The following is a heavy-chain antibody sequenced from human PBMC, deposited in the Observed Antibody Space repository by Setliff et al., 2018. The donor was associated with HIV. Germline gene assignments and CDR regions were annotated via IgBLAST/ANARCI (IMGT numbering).Heavy chain of an antibody. V-gene: IGHV1-8*02. CDR1: GYTFTSYY. D-gene: IGHD3-3*01. CDR3: ARVGSYYNFWSGSPYYYGMDV. Sequence: GASVKVSCKASGYTFTSYYMHWVRQATGQGLEWMGRMTPNNGNTAYTQKFQGRVTMTSNTSINTAYMELSSLRSEDTAVYYCARVGSYYNFWSGSPYYYGMDVWGQGTTVTVSS. J-gene: IGHJ6*02. CDR2: MTPNNGNT.